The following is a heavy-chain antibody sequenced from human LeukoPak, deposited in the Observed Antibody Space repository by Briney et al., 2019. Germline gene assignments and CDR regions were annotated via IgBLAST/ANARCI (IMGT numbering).Heavy chain of an antibody. CDR3: ARGDSSGWSGDY. Sequence: GGSLRLSCAASGFTFSSYSMNWVRQAPGKGLEWVSSISSSSSYIYYADSVKGRFTISRDNAKNSLYLQMNSLRAEDTAVYYCARGDSSGWSGDYWGQGTLVTVSS. V-gene: IGHV3-21*01. J-gene: IGHJ4*02. CDR2: ISSSSSYI. D-gene: IGHD6-19*01. CDR1: GFTFSSYS.